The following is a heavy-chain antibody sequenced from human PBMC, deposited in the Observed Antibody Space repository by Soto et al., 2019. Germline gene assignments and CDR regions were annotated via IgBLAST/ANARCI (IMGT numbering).Heavy chain of an antibody. J-gene: IGHJ4*02. D-gene: IGHD3-10*01. CDR3: AREARSGSYYEEGVFEY. CDR1: GGTFSRYT. V-gene: IGHV1-69*08. CDR2: IIPILGIA. Sequence: QVQLVQSGAEVKKPGSSVKVSCKASGGTFSRYTISWVRQVPGQGLEWMGRIIPILGIANYAQKFQGRVTITADKSTSTAYMELSSLRSEDTAVYYCAREARSGSYYEEGVFEYWGQGTLVTVSS.